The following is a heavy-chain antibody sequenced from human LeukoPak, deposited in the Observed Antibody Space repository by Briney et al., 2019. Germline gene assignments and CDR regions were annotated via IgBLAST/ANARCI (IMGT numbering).Heavy chain of an antibody. J-gene: IGHJ4*02. Sequence: GGSLRLSCAASGFTFDDYGMSWVRQAPGKGLEWVSGINWNGGSTGYADSVKGRFTISRDNAKNSLYLQMNSLRAEDTAVYYCAREYTDYGGNSADYWGQGTLVTVSS. CDR3: AREYTDYGGNSADY. D-gene: IGHD4-23*01. CDR2: INWNGGST. V-gene: IGHV3-20*04. CDR1: GFTFDDYG.